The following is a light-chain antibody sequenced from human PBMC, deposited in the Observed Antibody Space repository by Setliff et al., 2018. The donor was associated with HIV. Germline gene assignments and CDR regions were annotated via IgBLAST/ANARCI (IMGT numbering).Light chain of an antibody. CDR1: SSDVGTYNF. Sequence: QSALTQPASVSGSPGQSISISCTGTSSDVGTYNFVSWYQQHPGKAPKPMIYDVSHRPSGVSNRFSGSKSGNTASLTISGLQAEDEAHYYCCSYTSSTPLYVFATGTKV. CDR2: DVS. CDR3: CSYTSSTPLYV. V-gene: IGLV2-14*03. J-gene: IGLJ1*01.